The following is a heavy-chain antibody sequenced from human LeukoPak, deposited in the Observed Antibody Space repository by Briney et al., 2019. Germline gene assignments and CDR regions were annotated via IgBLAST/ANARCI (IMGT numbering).Heavy chain of an antibody. CDR3: ARGPISSGWFDP. V-gene: IGHV4-59*08. CDR1: GGSISSYY. Sequence: PSETLSLTCTVSGGSISSYYWSWIRQPPGKGLEWIGYIYYSGSTNYNPSLKSRVTISVDTSKDQFSLKLSSVTAADTAVYYCARGPISSGWFDPWGQGTLVTVSS. CDR2: IYYSGST. J-gene: IGHJ5*02. D-gene: IGHD6-6*01.